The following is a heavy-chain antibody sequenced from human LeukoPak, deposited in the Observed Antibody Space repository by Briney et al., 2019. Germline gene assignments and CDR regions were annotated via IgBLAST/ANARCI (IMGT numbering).Heavy chain of an antibody. CDR1: GGSISTNS. CDR3: ARGAYDSSGHYYYFDY. Sequence: SETLSLTCTVSGGSISTNSWIWIRQPPGKGLEWIGYLYYSGTNHYNPSLKSRVTISVDTSKNHFSLKLSSVTAADTAIYYCARGAYDSSGHYYYFDYWGQGTLVTVS. D-gene: IGHD3-22*01. J-gene: IGHJ4*02. CDR2: LYYSGTN. V-gene: IGHV4-59*01.